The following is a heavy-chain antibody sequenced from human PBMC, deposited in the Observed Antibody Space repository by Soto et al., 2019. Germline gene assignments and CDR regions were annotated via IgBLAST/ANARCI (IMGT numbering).Heavy chain of an antibody. CDR1: GFTFRSYA. V-gene: IGHV3-23*01. CDR2: ISGSGNTS. D-gene: IGHD6-13*01. CDR3: AKGRGSSWNADY. J-gene: IGHJ4*02. Sequence: EVQLLESGGGLVQPGGSLRLSCVASGFTFRSYAMSWVRRAPGKGLEWVSAISGSGNTSYFADSVRGRFTISRDNSKDTLYLQLNNLRVDDTAEYFCAKGRGSSWNADYWGQGTPVTVAS.